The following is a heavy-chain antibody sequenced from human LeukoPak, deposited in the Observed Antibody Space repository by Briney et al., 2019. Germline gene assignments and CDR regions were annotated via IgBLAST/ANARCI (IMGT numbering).Heavy chain of an antibody. Sequence: PGGSLRLSCAASGFTFSSYGMHWVRQAPGKGLEWVSSISTSSNYIYYANSVKGRFTISRDNAENSLYLQMNSLRAEDTAVYYCAREGEGHCSTTSRYKGFDYWGQGTLVTVSS. J-gene: IGHJ4*02. D-gene: IGHD2-2*02. CDR1: GFTFSSYG. CDR3: AREGEGHCSTTSRYKGFDY. V-gene: IGHV3-21*01. CDR2: ISTSSNYI.